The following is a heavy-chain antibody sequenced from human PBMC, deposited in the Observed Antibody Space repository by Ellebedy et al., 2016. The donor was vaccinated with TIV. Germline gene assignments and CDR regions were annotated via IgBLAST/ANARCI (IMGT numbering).Heavy chain of an antibody. D-gene: IGHD5-18*01. V-gene: IGHV1-69*13. CDR2: IITIYGTA. J-gene: IGHJ6*03. CDR1: GDTLRNYA. CDR3: ARPPDAAKVMGYWYYYMDV. Sequence: ASVKVSXXASGDTLRNYAFSWVRRAPGQGLEWIGGIITIYGTANYAQKFQGRVTITADESTSTVYMELSSLRSEDTAVYYCARPPDAAKVMGYWYYYMDVWGKGTTVTVSS.